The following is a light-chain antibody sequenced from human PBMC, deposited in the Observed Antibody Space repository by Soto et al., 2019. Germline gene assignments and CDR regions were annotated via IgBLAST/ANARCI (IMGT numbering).Light chain of an antibody. CDR3: QQYNNWPRT. V-gene: IGKV3-11*01. Sequence: EIVLTQSPATLSLSPGERATLSCRASQSVSSHLAWFQQRPGQAPRLLIYDASNRATGVPASFSGRGSGTDITLTIGSLEPKDFAVYFCQQYNNWPRTFGQGTKGDIK. CDR1: QSVSSH. CDR2: DAS. J-gene: IGKJ1*01.